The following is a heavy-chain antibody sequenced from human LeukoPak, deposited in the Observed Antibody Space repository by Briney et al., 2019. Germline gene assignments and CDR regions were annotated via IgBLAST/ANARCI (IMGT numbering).Heavy chain of an antibody. J-gene: IGHJ6*04. CDR1: GFTFSSYA. CDR3: ATLGYCSSTSCIYNYYYYGMDV. V-gene: IGHV3-23*01. D-gene: IGHD2-2*01. CDR2: ISGSGGST. Sequence: GGSPRLSCAASGFTFSSYAMSWVRQAPGKGLEWVSAISGSGGSTYYADSVKGRFTISRDNSKNTLYLQMNSLRAEDTAVYYCATLGYCSSTSCIYNYYYYGMDVWGKGTTVTVSS.